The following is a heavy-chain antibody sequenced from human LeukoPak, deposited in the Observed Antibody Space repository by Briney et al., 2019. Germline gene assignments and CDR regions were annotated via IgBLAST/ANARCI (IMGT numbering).Heavy chain of an antibody. D-gene: IGHD1-1*01. J-gene: IGHJ3*02. V-gene: IGHV3-21*01. Sequence: GGSLRLSCAASGFTFSSYSMNWVRQAPGKGLEWVSSISSSSYIYYADSVKGRFTISRDNAKNSLYLQMNSLRAEDTAVYYCARDNDAGDAFDIWGQGTMATVSS. CDR1: GFTFSSYS. CDR2: ISSSSYI. CDR3: ARDNDAGDAFDI.